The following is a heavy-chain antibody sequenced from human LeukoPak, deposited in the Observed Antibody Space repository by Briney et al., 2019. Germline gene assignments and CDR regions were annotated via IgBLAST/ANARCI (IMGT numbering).Heavy chain of an antibody. CDR1: GYTVTSYY. Sequence: ASGKVSCKASGYTVTSYYMHWVRQATGQWLEWMGIINPSGGSTSYAQKFQGRVTMTRDTSTSTVYMELSSLRSEDTAVYYCESRYYDSSGYHDALDIWGQGTMVTVSS. D-gene: IGHD3-22*01. J-gene: IGHJ3*02. CDR3: ESRYYDSSGYHDALDI. CDR2: INPSGGST. V-gene: IGHV1-46*01.